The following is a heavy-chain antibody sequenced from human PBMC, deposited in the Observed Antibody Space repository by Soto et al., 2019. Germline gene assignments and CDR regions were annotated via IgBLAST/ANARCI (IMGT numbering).Heavy chain of an antibody. V-gene: IGHV4-30-2*01. J-gene: IGHJ5*02. D-gene: IGHD1-26*01. CDR2: IYHSGST. Sequence: QLQLQESGSGLVKPSQTLSLTCAVSVGSISSGGYSWSWIRQPPGKGLEWIGYIYHSGSTYYNPSLKSRVPISVDRSKNQFSVKLSSVTAADTAVYYCARGDTEEEDWFDPWGQGTLVTVSS. CDR3: ARGDTEEEDWFDP. CDR1: VGSISSGGYS.